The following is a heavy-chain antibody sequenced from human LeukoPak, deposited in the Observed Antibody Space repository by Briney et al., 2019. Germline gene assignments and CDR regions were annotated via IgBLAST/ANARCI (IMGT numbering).Heavy chain of an antibody. J-gene: IGHJ3*02. Sequence: GGSLRLSCAASGFTFSNAWMSWVRQAPGKGLEWVGRIKSKTDGGTTDYAAPVKGRFTISRDDSKNTLYLQMNSLKTEDTAVYYCTTDDWTAWGFDAFDIWGQGTMVTVSS. CDR1: GFTFSNAW. V-gene: IGHV3-15*01. CDR2: IKSKTDGGTT. CDR3: TTDDWTAWGFDAFDI. D-gene: IGHD3-16*01.